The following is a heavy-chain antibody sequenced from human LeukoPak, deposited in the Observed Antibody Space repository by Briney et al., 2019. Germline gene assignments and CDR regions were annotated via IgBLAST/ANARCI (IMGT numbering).Heavy chain of an antibody. CDR2: IRYDGSNK. J-gene: IGHJ4*02. D-gene: IGHD3-10*01. V-gene: IGHV3-30*02. CDR1: GFTFSSYG. Sequence: GGSLRLSCAASGFTFSSYGMSWVRQAPGKGLEWVAFIRYDGSNKYYADSVKGRFTISRDNSKNTLYLQMNSLRAEDTAVYYCAKDRYGSGSYYSYWGQGTLVTVSS. CDR3: AKDRYGSGSYYSY.